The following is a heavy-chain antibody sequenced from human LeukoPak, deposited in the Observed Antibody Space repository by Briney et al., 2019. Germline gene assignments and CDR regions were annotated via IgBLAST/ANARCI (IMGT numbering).Heavy chain of an antibody. Sequence: GGSLRLSCAASGVTFSSYGMHWVRQAPGKGLEWVALISSDGNDKLYGDSVKGRFTLSRDDSKSPLYLQMNSLRAEDTAVYCTTKVIRGNSGDDYDDWGQGTLVTVSS. V-gene: IGHV3-30*03. CDR2: ISSDGNDK. J-gene: IGHJ4*02. CDR1: GVTFSSYG. CDR3: TKVIRGNSGDDYDD. D-gene: IGHD5-12*01.